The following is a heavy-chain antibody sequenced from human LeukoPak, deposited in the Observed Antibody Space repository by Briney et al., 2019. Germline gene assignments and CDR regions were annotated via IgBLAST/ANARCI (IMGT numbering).Heavy chain of an antibody. CDR3: ARGRGYSYAHSYYFDY. D-gene: IGHD5-18*01. V-gene: IGHV1-8*01. CDR1: GYTFTSYD. Sequence: ASVKVSCKASGYTFTSYDISWVRQATGQGLEWMGWMNPNSGNTGYAQKFQGRVTMTRNTSISTAYMELSSLRSEDTAVYYCARGRGYSYAHSYYFDYWGQGTLVTVSS. J-gene: IGHJ4*02. CDR2: MNPNSGNT.